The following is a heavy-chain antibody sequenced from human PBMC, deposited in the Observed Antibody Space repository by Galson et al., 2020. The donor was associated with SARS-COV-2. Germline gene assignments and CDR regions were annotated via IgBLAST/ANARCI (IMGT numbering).Heavy chain of an antibody. CDR1: GFIFSRNS. Sequence: QAGGSLRLSCAASGFIFSRNSMNWVRQAAGKGLECVSYISSGSNTIYYADSVKGRFTVSRDNAKNSLYLHMNSLRDEDAAVYYCARDSMVRGVHTFDIWGQGTGVTVSS. D-gene: IGHD3-10*01. CDR2: ISSGSNTI. CDR3: ARDSMVRGVHTFDI. J-gene: IGHJ3*02. V-gene: IGHV3-48*02.